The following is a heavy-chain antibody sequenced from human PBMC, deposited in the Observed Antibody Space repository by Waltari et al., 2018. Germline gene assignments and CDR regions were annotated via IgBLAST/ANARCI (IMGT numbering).Heavy chain of an antibody. CDR2: SSAHNGDT. J-gene: IGHJ4*01. Sequence: QVQLVQSGGEVKKPGASVKVSCMASAYTFSTYGITWVRQAPGQGLQWVGWSSAHNGDTNYAQNFQGRLTLTTDTSTSTAYMELSSLRSDDSAVYYCATAVGGNMEFDNWGHGTLVTVSS. CDR1: AYTFSTYG. CDR3: ATAVGGNMEFDN. D-gene: IGHD1-26*01. V-gene: IGHV1-18*01.